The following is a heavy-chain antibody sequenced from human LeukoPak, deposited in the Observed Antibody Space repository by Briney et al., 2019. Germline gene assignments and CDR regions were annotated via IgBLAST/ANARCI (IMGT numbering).Heavy chain of an antibody. J-gene: IGHJ4*02. D-gene: IGHD4-17*01. CDR2: ISGSGGST. CDR3: AYGDYGPFGY. V-gene: IGHV3-23*01. Sequence: PGGSLRLSCAASGFTFTIYAMSWVRQAPGKGLEWVSAISGSGGSTYYADSVKGRFTISRDNSKNTLYLLMNSLRAEDTAVYYCAYGDYGPFGYWGQGTLVTVSS. CDR1: GFTFTIYA.